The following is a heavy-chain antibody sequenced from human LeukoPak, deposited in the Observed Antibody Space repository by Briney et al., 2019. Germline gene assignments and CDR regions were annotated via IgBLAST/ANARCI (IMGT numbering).Heavy chain of an antibody. D-gene: IGHD2-21*01. V-gene: IGHV4-61*02. CDR3: ARVIASYYYYMDL. CDR1: GGSISSGSYY. Sequence: SQTLSLTCTVSGGSISSGSYYWSWIRQPAGKGLEWIGRIYTSGSTNYNPSLKSRVTISVDTSKNQFSLKLSSVTAADTAVYYCARVIASYYYYMDLWGKGTTVTVSS. J-gene: IGHJ6*03. CDR2: IYTSGST.